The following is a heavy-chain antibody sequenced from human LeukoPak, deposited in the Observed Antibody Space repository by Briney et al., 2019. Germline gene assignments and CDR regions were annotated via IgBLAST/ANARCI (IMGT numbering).Heavy chain of an antibody. V-gene: IGHV3-53*05. CDR1: GFTVSSNY. CDR3: AKVWGLYCSSTSCYGDAFDI. Sequence: GGSLRLSCAASGFTVSSNYMSWVRQAPGKGLEWVSVIYSGGSTYYADSVKGRFTISRDNSKNTLYLQMNSLRAEDTAVYYCAKVWGLYCSSTSCYGDAFDIWGQGTMVTVSS. D-gene: IGHD2-2*01. J-gene: IGHJ3*02. CDR2: IYSGGST.